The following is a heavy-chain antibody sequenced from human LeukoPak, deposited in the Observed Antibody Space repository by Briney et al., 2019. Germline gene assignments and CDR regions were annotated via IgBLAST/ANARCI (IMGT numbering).Heavy chain of an antibody. V-gene: IGHV2-5*01. CDR3: AHSYCSGGSCYGSYAFDI. D-gene: IGHD2-15*01. CDR2: XFWHDDK. J-gene: IGHJ3*02. Sequence: PXKAXXXXXLXFWHDDKGYSPSLKSRLTITKDTSKNQVVLTMTNMDPVDTATYYCAHSYCSGGSCYGSYAFDIWGQGTMVTVSS.